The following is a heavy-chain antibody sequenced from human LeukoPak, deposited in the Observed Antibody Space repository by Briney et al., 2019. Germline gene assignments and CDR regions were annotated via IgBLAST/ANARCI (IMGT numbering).Heavy chain of an antibody. CDR3: ARDRQLLRGFDY. CDR1: GFTFSSYA. V-gene: IGHV3-30*04. D-gene: IGHD2-15*01. Sequence: GGSLRLSCAASGFTFSSYAMHWVRQAPGKGLGWEAVISYDGSNKYYADSVKGRFTISRDNSKNTLYLQMNSLRAEDTAVYYCARDRQLLRGFDYWGQGTLVTVSS. CDR2: ISYDGSNK. J-gene: IGHJ4*02.